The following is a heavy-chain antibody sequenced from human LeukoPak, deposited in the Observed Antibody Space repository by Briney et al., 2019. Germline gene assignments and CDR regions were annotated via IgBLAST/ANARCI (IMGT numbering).Heavy chain of an antibody. CDR2: IYTSGTT. Sequence: SQTLSLTCTVSGGSISSGSYYWSWIRQPAGKGLEWIGRIYTSGTTNYNPSLKSRVTMSVDTSKNQFSLKLSSVTAADTAVYYCASFSRGYYYYYMDVWGKGTTVTISS. CDR1: GGSISSGSYY. CDR3: ASFSRGYYYYYMDV. V-gene: IGHV4-61*02. D-gene: IGHD2/OR15-2a*01. J-gene: IGHJ6*03.